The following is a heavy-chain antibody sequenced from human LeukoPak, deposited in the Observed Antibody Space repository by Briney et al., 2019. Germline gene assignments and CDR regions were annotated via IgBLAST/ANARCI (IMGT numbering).Heavy chain of an antibody. CDR2: ISYDGSNK. CDR1: GFTFSSYA. Sequence: PGGSLRLSCAASGFTFSSYAMHWVRQAPGKGLEWVAVISYDGSNKYYADSVKGRFTFSRDNSKNTLYLQMNSLRAEDTAVYYCARGLEPDYYYGMDVWGQGTTVTVSS. J-gene: IGHJ6*02. D-gene: IGHD1-1*01. V-gene: IGHV3-30-3*01. CDR3: ARGLEPDYYYGMDV.